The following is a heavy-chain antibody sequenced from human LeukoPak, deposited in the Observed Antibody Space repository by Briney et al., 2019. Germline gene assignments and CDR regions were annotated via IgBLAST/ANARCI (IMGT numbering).Heavy chain of an antibody. J-gene: IGHJ6*03. CDR2: IYTSGST. V-gene: IGHV4-4*07. CDR3: AGRNFDFWNDYYYMDV. CDR1: GGSISSYY. Sequence: ASETLSLTCTVSGGSISSYYWSWIRQPAGKGLEWIGRIYTSGSTNYNPSLKSRLTISVDTSKNQFSLKLSSVTAADTAVYYCAGRNFDFWNDYYYMDVWGKGTTVTVSS. D-gene: IGHD3-3*01.